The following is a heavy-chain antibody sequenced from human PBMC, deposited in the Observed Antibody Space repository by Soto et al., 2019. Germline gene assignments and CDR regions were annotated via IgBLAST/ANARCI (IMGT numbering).Heavy chain of an antibody. J-gene: IGHJ3*02. V-gene: IGHV1-2*02. CDR2: ISPNXGGT. CDR3: ATGRYYYDSSGYYYNAFDI. D-gene: IGHD3-22*01. Sequence: ASVKVSCKASGYTFTGYYMHSVRQAPGQGLEWMGWISPNXGGTNYAQKFQGRGTRTRDTSISKAYMEPSRLRSDDTAVYYCATGRYYYDSSGYYYNAFDIWGQGTMVTVSS. CDR1: GYTFTGYY.